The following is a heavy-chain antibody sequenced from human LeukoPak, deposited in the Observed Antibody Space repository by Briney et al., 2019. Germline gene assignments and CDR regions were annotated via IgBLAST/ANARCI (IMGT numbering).Heavy chain of an antibody. CDR2: ISGSGGST. V-gene: IGHV3-23*01. CDR1: GFTFSSYA. D-gene: IGHD4-17*01. J-gene: IGHJ5*02. CDR3: ARGTLYGDYGIPKDHGNWFDP. Sequence: GGSLRLSCAASGFTFSSYAMSWVRQAPGKGLEWVSAISGSGGSTYYADSVKGRFTISRDNSKNTLYLQMNSLRDEDTAVYYCARGTLYGDYGIPKDHGNWFDPWGQGTLVTVSS.